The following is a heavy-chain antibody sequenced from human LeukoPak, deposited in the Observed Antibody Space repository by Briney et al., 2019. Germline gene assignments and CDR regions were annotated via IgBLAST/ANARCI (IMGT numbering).Heavy chain of an antibody. CDR2: ISGSGGST. V-gene: IGHV3-23*01. Sequence: GGSLRLSCEASGFTFNMYTMAWVRQTPWKGLEWVSGISGSGGSTHYRDSVKGRFTISRDNSKNTLYLQMNSLRAEDTAVYYCARVGDCTNGICYTADFDYWGQGTLVTVSS. D-gene: IGHD2-8*01. CDR3: ARVGDCTNGICYTADFDY. CDR1: GFTFNMYT. J-gene: IGHJ4*02.